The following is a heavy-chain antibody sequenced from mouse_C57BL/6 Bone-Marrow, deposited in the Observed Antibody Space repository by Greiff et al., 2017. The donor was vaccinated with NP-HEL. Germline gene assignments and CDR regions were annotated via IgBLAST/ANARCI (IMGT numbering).Heavy chain of an antibody. CDR3: AIYYYGSSPFAY. CDR1: GYAFSSSW. V-gene: IGHV1-82*01. J-gene: IGHJ3*01. CDR2: IYPGDGDT. D-gene: IGHD1-1*01. Sequence: VQLKESGPELVKPGASVKISCKASGYAFSSSWMNWVKQRPGKGLEWIGRIYPGDGDTNYNGKFKGKATLTADKSSSTAYMQLSSLTSEDSAVYFCAIYYYGSSPFAYWGQGTLVTVSA.